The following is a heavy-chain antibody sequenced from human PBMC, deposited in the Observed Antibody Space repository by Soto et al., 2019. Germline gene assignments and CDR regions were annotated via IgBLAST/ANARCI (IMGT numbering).Heavy chain of an antibody. CDR3: AKDRENQLVRGWFAP. D-gene: IGHD6-13*01. V-gene: IGHV3-30*18. Sequence: QVQLVESGGGVVQPGRSLRISCAASGFTFRSYGMHWVRQAPGKGLEWVAVSSYDGSNQYYADSVKGRFTISRDDSKNTLYLQMNSLRVEDTPVYYCAKDRENQLVRGWFAPWGQGTLVTVSP. CDR2: SSYDGSNQ. J-gene: IGHJ5*02. CDR1: GFTFRSYG.